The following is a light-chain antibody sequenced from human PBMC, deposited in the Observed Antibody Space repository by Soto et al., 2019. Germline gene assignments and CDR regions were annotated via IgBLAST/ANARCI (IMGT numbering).Light chain of an antibody. CDR2: AAS. V-gene: IGKV1-39*01. CDR1: QSISSY. Sequence: DIKMTQSQSSLPASVGDRATITCRASQSISSYLNWYQQKPGKAPKLLIYAASSLQSGVPSRFSGSGSGTDFTLTISSLQPEDFATYYCQQSYSTPITFGQGTRLEIK. CDR3: QQSYSTPIT. J-gene: IGKJ5*01.